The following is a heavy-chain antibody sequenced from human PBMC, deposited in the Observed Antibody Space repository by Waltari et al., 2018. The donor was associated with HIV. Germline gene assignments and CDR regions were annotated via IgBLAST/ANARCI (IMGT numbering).Heavy chain of an antibody. CDR2: ICSDGSFQ. V-gene: IGHV3-33*06. J-gene: IGHJ4*02. D-gene: IGHD1-26*01. CDR3: AKDRAIGTLDH. CDR1: GFNFKEVD. Sequence: VRLVESGGGVVQPGKSLRLSCSASGFNFKEVDMHWVRQAPGRGVDWRAFICSDGSFQYYTDAVQGRFTISRDNFANTLDLQRNSLRPEDTAIYECAKDRAIGTLDHWGQGTLVTVSS.